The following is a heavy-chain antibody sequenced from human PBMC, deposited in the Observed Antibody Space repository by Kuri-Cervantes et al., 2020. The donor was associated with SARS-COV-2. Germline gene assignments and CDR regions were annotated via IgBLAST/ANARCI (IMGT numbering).Heavy chain of an antibody. J-gene: IGHJ2*01. CDR2: INQSGGT. V-gene: IGHV4-34*01. CDR1: GGSFNNYY. D-gene: IGHD3-9*01. Sequence: ESLKISCAVYGGSFNNYYWSWIRQPPGKGLEWIGDINQSGGTNHSPSLKSRVIISTDTSRNQFSLKLRSVTAADTAVYYCARGYYDTLTASHWYFDLLGRGTLVTVSS. CDR3: ARGYYDTLTASHWYFDL.